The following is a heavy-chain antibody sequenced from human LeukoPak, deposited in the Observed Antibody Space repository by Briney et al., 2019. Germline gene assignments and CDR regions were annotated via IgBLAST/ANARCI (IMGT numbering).Heavy chain of an antibody. V-gene: IGHV3-66*02. CDR2: IYSGGST. D-gene: IGHD4-11*01. Sequence: PGGSRRLSCAASGFTVSSNYMSWVRQAPGKGLEWVSVIYSGGSTYYADSVKGRFTISRDSSENTLYPQMNSLRAEDTAVYYCARVSTTIGYFDYWGQGTLVTVSS. CDR3: ARVSTTIGYFDY. J-gene: IGHJ4*02. CDR1: GFTVSSNY.